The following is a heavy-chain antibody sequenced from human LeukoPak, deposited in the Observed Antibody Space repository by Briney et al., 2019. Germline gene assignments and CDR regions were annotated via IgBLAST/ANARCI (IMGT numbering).Heavy chain of an antibody. CDR3: ARARDGYNYLYFDY. CDR2: IKGDGSI. CDR1: GFTFSSYW. D-gene: IGHD5-24*01. J-gene: IGHJ4*02. V-gene: IGHV3-74*01. Sequence: PGGSLRLSCAASGFTFSSYWMHWVRQAPGKGLVGVSRIKGDGSISYADSVKGRFTISRDNAKNTLYLQMNSLRAEDTAVYYCARARDGYNYLYFDYWGQGSLVTVSS.